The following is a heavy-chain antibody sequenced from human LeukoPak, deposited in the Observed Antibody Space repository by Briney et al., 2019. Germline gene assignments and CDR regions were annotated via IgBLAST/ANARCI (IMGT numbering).Heavy chain of an antibody. CDR1: GGSFSGYY. V-gene: IGHV4-59*01. D-gene: IGHD3-22*01. Sequence: SETLSLTCAFYGGSFSGYYWSWIRQPPGKGLEWIGYIHYSGTTNYNPSLKSRVTISVDTSKKQFSLKLKSVTAADTAVYYCANLHYVSSGSNFDYWGQGTLVTVSS. CDR3: ANLHYVSSGSNFDY. CDR2: IHYSGTT. J-gene: IGHJ4*02.